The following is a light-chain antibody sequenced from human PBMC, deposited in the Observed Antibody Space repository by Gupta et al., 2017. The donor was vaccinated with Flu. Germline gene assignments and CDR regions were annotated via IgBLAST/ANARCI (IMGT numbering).Light chain of an antibody. V-gene: IGLV9-49*01. CDR1: SGYSNYK. J-gene: IGLJ3*02. CDR2: VGTGGIVG. CDR3: GADQGSGRNFGV. Sequence: PVLPQPPSASASLGASVTLTCTLSSGYSNYKVDWYQQRPGKGPRFVMRVGTGGIVGSKGDGIPDRFSVLGSGLNRYLTIKNIPEEDEREYNCGADQGSGRNFGVLGGGTKLTVL.